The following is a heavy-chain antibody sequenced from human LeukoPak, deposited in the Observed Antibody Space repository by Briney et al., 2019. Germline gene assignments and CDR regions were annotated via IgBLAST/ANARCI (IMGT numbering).Heavy chain of an antibody. CDR2: IYPGDSDT. D-gene: IGHD3-22*01. CDR3: ARQLNYYDSSGSYFDY. CDR1: GYSFTSYW. J-gene: IGHJ4*02. Sequence: GESLKISCKGSGYSFTSYWIGWVRQMPGKGLDWMGIIYPGDSDTRYSPSFQGQVTISADKSISTAYLQWSSLKASDTAMYYCARQLNYYDSSGSYFDYWGQGTLVTVSS. V-gene: IGHV5-51*01.